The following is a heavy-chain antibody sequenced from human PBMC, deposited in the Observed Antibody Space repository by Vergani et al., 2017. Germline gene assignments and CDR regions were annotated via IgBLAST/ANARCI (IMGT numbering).Heavy chain of an antibody. D-gene: IGHD3-9*01. CDR1: GGTFSSSA. CDR2: IIPIFGTA. CDR3: ARYMRYDTYYYYGMDV. J-gene: IGHJ6*02. Sequence: QVQLVQSGAEVKKPGSSVKVSCKASGGTFSSSAISWVRQAPGQGLEWMGGIIPIFGTANYAQKFQGRVTITADESTSTAYMELSSLRSEDTAVYYCARYMRYDTYYYYGMDVWGQGTTVTVSS. V-gene: IGHV1-69*12.